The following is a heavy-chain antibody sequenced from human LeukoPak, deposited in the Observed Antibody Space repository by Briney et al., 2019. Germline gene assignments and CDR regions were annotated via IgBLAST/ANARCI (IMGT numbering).Heavy chain of an antibody. V-gene: IGHV3-21*05. CDR1: GITFSSYS. CDR3: ARPRSGSYYSDY. D-gene: IGHD1-26*01. J-gene: IGHJ4*02. Sequence: PGGSLRLSCVASGITFSSYSMNWVRQAPGKGLEWVSYISSSSSYIYYADSVKGRFTISRDNAKNSLYLQMNSLRAEDTAVYYCARPRSGSYYSDYWGQGTLVTVSS. CDR2: ISSSSSYI.